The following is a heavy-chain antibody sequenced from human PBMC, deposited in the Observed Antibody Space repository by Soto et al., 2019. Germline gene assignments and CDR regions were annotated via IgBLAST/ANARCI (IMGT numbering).Heavy chain of an antibody. Sequence: PVKGSCKASGGTFGSYAISWVRQAPGQGLEGKGRIIPIPGTANYAQKFQGRVTIAADESTSTAYMELSSLRSEDTAVYYCARSQGSSTSLEIYYYYYYGMDVWGQGTTVTVSS. CDR2: IIPIPGTA. J-gene: IGHJ6*02. CDR1: GGTFGSYA. V-gene: IGHV1-69*11. CDR3: ARSQGSSTSLEIYYYYYYGMDV. D-gene: IGHD2-2*01.